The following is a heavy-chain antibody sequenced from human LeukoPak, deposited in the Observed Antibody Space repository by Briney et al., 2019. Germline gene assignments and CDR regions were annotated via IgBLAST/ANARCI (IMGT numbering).Heavy chain of an antibody. CDR3: ASYSGSFDAFDI. D-gene: IGHD1-26*01. CDR2: INPNSGGT. Sequence: ASVKVSCKASGYTFTGYYTHWVRQAPGQGLEWMGWINPNSGGTNYAQKFQGRVTMTRDTSISTAYMELSRLRSGDTAVYYCASYSGSFDAFDIWGQGTMVTVSS. V-gene: IGHV1-2*02. J-gene: IGHJ3*02. CDR1: GYTFTGYY.